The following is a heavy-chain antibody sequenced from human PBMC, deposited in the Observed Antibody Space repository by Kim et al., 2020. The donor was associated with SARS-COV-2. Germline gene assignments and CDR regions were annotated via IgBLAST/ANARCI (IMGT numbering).Heavy chain of an antibody. CDR3: ARDPRYLTDLGFDY. Sequence: AQGFTGRFVFSLDASVSTAYLQISSLKAEDTAVYYCARDPRYLTDLGFDYWGQGTLVTVSS. D-gene: IGHD3-9*01. J-gene: IGHJ4*02. V-gene: IGHV7-4-1*02.